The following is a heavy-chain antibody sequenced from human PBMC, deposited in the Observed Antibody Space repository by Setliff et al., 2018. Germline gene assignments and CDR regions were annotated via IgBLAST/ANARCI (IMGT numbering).Heavy chain of an antibody. CDR1: GYSFSTCW. CDR2: IYPGDSIT. V-gene: IGHV5-51*01. Sequence: GESLKISCKGSGYSFSTCWIGWVRQMPGKGLEWMGIIYPGDSITRYSPSFQGQVTISVDKSINTAYLQWSSLRASDTAIYYCARHPYYYGSGTYLDNNNRWFDPWGQGTLVTRLL. CDR3: ARHPYYYGSGTYLDNNNRWFDP. J-gene: IGHJ5*02. D-gene: IGHD3-10*01.